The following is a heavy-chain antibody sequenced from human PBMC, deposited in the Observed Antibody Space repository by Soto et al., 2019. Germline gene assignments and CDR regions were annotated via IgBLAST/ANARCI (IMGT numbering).Heavy chain of an antibody. V-gene: IGHV3-23*01. CDR3: AKERATTTAFDY. CDR2: VTDNGRST. CDR1: GFTFSRDG. J-gene: IGHJ4*02. Sequence: GGSLRLSCAASGFTFSRDGMIWVGRAPGKGLEWVSLVTDNGRSTYYADSVKGRFTISRDNTKNTLFLQMNSLRAEDTAVYYCAKERATTTAFDYWGQGALVTVSS. D-gene: IGHD4-17*01.